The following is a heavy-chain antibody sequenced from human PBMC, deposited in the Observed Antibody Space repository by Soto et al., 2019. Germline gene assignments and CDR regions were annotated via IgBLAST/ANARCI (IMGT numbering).Heavy chain of an antibody. J-gene: IGHJ5*02. CDR2: IFYLGSS. Sequence: KPSETLSLTCSVSGDSIISSDFYWGWVRQHPGKGLEWIGSIFYLGSSYYNPSLKSRVTMSVDTSKNQFSLRLRSVTAADTALYFCARHSLALRKNNWFDPWGQGIMVTVSS. D-gene: IGHD3-3*02. V-gene: IGHV4-39*01. CDR1: GDSIISSDFY. CDR3: ARHSLALRKNNWFDP.